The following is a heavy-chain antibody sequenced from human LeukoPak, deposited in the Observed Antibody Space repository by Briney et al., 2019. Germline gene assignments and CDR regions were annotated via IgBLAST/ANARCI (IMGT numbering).Heavy chain of an antibody. D-gene: IGHD3-10*01. J-gene: IGHJ6*02. CDR1: GYTFTSYD. Sequence: GASVKVSCKASGYTFTSYDINWVRQATGQGLEWMGWMNPNSGNTGYARKFQGRVTMTRNTSISTAYMELSSLRSEDTAVYYCARRYYGSNYYYGMDVWGQGTTVTVSS. CDR2: MNPNSGNT. CDR3: ARRYYGSNYYYGMDV. V-gene: IGHV1-8*01.